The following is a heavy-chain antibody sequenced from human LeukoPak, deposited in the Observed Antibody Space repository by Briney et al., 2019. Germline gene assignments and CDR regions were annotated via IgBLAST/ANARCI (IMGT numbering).Heavy chain of an antibody. V-gene: IGHV3-23*01. CDR3: ARDSPYSSSGGDY. D-gene: IGHD6-6*01. J-gene: IGHJ4*02. Sequence: PGGSLRLSCAASGFTFSSYAMSWVRQAPGKGLEWVSAISDSGGSTYYADSVKGRFTISRDNAKNSLYLQMNSLRAEDTAVYYCARDSPYSSSGGDYWGQGTLVTVSS. CDR2: ISDSGGST. CDR1: GFTFSSYA.